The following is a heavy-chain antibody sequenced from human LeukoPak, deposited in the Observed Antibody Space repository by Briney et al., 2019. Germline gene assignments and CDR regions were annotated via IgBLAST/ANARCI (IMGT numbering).Heavy chain of an antibody. CDR1: GYTFTGYY. Sequence: GASVKVSCKASGYTFTGYYMHWVRQAPGQGLEWMGWINPNSGGTNYAQKFQGRVTMTRDTSISTAYMELSRLRSDDTAVYYCARSPGRGWLRFDYWGQGTLVTVSS. D-gene: IGHD6-19*01. J-gene: IGHJ4*02. V-gene: IGHV1-2*02. CDR3: ARSPGRGWLRFDY. CDR2: INPNSGGT.